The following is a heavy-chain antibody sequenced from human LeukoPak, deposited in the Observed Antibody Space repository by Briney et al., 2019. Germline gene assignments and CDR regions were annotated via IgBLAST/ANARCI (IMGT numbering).Heavy chain of an antibody. D-gene: IGHD4-11*01. CDR2: IYSGGST. Sequence: PGGSLRLSCAASGFTVSTNYMNWVRQAPGKGLEWVSMIYSGGSTSYADSVKGRFTISRDNSKNTLYLQMNSLRAEDTAVYYCARRPYSKYDFYYGMDVWGQGTTVTVSS. J-gene: IGHJ6*02. CDR3: ARRPYSKYDFYYGMDV. V-gene: IGHV3-66*01. CDR1: GFTVSTNY.